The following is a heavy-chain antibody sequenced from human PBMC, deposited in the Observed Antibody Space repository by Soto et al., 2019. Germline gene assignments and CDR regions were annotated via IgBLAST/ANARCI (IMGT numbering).Heavy chain of an antibody. D-gene: IGHD3-22*01. V-gene: IGHV3-66*01. CDR3: ARGYHSSGFYSNY. CDR2: IYSGGST. Sequence: EVQLVESGGGLVQPGGSLRLSCAASGFTVSNNYMTWVRQAPGKGLEWVSVIYSGGSTYYADSVKGRFTLSRDNSKNTLYLQMNSLRADDTAVYYCARGYHSSGFYSNYWGQGTLVTVSS. J-gene: IGHJ4*02. CDR1: GFTVSNNY.